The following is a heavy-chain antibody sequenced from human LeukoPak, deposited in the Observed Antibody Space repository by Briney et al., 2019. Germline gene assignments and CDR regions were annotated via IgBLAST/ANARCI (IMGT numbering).Heavy chain of an antibody. D-gene: IGHD4-17*01. Sequence: GRSLRLSCAASGFTFKNYGMAWVRQTPGKGLEWVSTIGEQYDDTHYADSVKDRFTISRDNSKNTVFLLMNSLRAEDTAVYYCAKDYCGDSFFDYWGQGALVAVSS. J-gene: IGHJ4*02. V-gene: IGHV3-23*01. CDR2: IGEQYDDT. CDR3: AKDYCGDSFFDY. CDR1: GFTFKNYG.